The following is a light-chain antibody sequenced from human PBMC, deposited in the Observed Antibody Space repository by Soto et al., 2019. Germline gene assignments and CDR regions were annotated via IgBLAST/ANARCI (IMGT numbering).Light chain of an antibody. CDR2: AAS. CDR1: QSISSY. J-gene: IGKJ3*01. V-gene: IGKV1-39*01. CDR3: QQSYRTPLT. Sequence: DIQMTHSPSSLSASVGDGVTITCRASQSISSYLNWYQQKPGKAPKLLIYAASSLQSGVPSRFSRSGSGKDFTLTISSLQPEDFATYYRQQSYRTPLTIGPGSKVEIX.